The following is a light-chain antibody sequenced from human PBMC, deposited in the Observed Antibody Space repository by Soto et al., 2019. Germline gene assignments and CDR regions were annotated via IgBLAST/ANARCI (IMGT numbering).Light chain of an antibody. V-gene: IGKV3-20*01. J-gene: IGKJ1*01. Sequence: EIVLTQSPGTVSLSPGERATLSCRASQSVGSRWLAWYEQKPGQAPRVLIYGGSNRATGIPDRFSGSGTETDITLTISRLEPEDLSVYYCRQYYSSRTFGQGTKVEMK. CDR1: QSVGSRW. CDR3: RQYYSSRT. CDR2: GGS.